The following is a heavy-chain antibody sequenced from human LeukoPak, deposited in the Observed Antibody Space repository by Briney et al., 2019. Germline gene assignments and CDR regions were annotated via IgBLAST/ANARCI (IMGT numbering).Heavy chain of an antibody. Sequence: ASVKVSCKAFGYTFTSYGISWVRQAPGQGLEWMGWISAYNGNTNYAQKLQGRVTMTTDTSTSTAYMELRSLRSDDTAVYYCARDRVIAAAGTTGGYFDYWGQGTLVTVSS. CDR2: ISAYNGNT. V-gene: IGHV1-18*01. CDR3: ARDRVIAAAGTTGGYFDY. J-gene: IGHJ4*02. D-gene: IGHD6-13*01. CDR1: GYTFTSYG.